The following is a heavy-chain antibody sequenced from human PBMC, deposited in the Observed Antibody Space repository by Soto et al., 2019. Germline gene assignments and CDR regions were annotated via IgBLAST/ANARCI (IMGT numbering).Heavy chain of an antibody. V-gene: IGHV1-69*04. CDR2: IIPILGIA. D-gene: IGHD3-10*01. Sequence: SVKVSCKASGGTFSSYTISWVRQAPGQGLERMGRIIPILGIANYAKKFQGRDTITADKSTSTVFMELSSLRSEYTAVYYCARENHRDYYGSGSYSYYYGMDVWGQGTTVTVSS. J-gene: IGHJ6*02. CDR3: ARENHRDYYGSGSYSYYYGMDV. CDR1: GGTFSSYT.